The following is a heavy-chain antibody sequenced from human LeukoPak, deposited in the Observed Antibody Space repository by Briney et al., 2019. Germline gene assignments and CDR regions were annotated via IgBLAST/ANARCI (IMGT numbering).Heavy chain of an antibody. D-gene: IGHD2-15*01. CDR3: TSHCSGGSCYSAND. V-gene: IGHV3-15*01. CDR2: IKSKTDGGTT. CDR1: GFTFSDAW. J-gene: IGHJ4*02. Sequence: PGGSLRLSCAASGFTFSDAWMSWVRQAPGKGLEWVGRIKSKTDGGTTDYAAPVKGRFTISRDDSKNTLYLRMNSLKIEDTAVYYCTSHCSGGSCYSANDWGQGTLVTVSS.